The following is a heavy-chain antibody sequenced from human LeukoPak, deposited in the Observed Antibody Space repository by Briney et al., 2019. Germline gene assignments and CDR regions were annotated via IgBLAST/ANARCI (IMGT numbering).Heavy chain of an antibody. J-gene: IGHJ4*02. V-gene: IGHV4-34*01. CDR2: INHSGST. Sequence: KPSETLSLTCAVYGGSFSGYYWSWIRQPPGKGLEWIGEINHSGSTNYNPSLKSRVTISVDTSKNQFSLKLSSVTAADTAVYYCARLRSRTRYCSSTSCRARDYWGQGTLVTVSS. CDR1: GGSFSGYY. D-gene: IGHD2-2*01. CDR3: ARLRSRTRYCSSTSCRARDY.